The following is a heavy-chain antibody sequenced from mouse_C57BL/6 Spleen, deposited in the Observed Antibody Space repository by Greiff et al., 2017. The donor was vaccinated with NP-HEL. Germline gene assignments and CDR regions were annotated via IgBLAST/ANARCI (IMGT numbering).Heavy chain of an antibody. CDR2: IYPGSGNT. CDR3: AKEDQLISFAY. V-gene: IGHV1-76*01. Sequence: VQLQQSGAELVRPGASVKLSCKASGYTFTDYYINWVKQRPGQGLEWIARIYPGSGNTYYNEKFKGKATLTAEKSSSTAYMQLSSLTSEDSAVYFCAKEDQLISFAYWGQGTLVTVSA. J-gene: IGHJ3*01. D-gene: IGHD1-2*01. CDR1: GYTFTDYY.